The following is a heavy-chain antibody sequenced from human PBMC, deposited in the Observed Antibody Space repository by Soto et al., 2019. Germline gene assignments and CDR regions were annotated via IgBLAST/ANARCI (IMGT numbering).Heavy chain of an antibody. V-gene: IGHV1-3*05. CDR1: GYTFTGYA. CDR3: ARAVAVAAHFDY. D-gene: IGHD6-19*01. J-gene: IGHJ4*02. Sequence: QVQLVQSGAEEKKPGASVKVSCKASGYTFTGYAMHWVRQAPGQRLEWMGWINAGNGNTKYSQKFQGRVTITRDTSASTDYRELSSLRSEDTPVYYCARAVAVAAHFDYWGQGTLVTAPS. CDR2: INAGNGNT.